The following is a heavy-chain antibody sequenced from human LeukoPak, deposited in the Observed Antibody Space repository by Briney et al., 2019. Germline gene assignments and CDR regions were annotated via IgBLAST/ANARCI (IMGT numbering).Heavy chain of an antibody. CDR3: ARESPPDAFDI. Sequence: SETLSLTCAVYGGSFSGYYWSWIRQPPGRGLEWIGESSHSGSTNYNPSLKSRLTISVDTSKNQFSLKLSSVTAADTAVYYCARESPPDAFDIWGQGTMVTVSS. CDR2: SSHSGST. CDR1: GGSFSGYY. V-gene: IGHV4-34*01. J-gene: IGHJ3*02.